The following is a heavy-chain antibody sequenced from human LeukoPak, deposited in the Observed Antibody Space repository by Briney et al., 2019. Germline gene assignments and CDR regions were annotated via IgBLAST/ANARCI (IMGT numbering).Heavy chain of an antibody. CDR3: ARDRSSLGLWFGELRN. D-gene: IGHD3-10*01. J-gene: IGHJ4*02. V-gene: IGHV3-74*01. Sequence: GGSLRLSCAASGFTFSSYWMHWVRQAPGKGLVWVSRIYSDGSSTNYADSVKGRFTISRDNAKNTLYLQMNSLRAEDTAVYYCARDRSSLGLWFGELRNWGQGSLVTVSS. CDR1: GFTFSSYW. CDR2: IYSDGSST.